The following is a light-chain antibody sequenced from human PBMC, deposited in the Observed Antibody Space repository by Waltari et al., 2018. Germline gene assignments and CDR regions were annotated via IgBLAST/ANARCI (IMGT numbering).Light chain of an antibody. CDR3: CSYAGSITFWV. V-gene: IGLV2-11*01. CDR2: DVT. CDR1: SSDFGGYNY. Sequence: QSALTQPRSVSGSPGPSVTIPCTGTSSDFGGYNYVSWYQHHPGKAPKLIIYDVTKRPSGVPDRFSASKSDNTASLTISGLQAEDEADYYCCSYAGSITFWVFGGGTKLTVL. J-gene: IGLJ3*02.